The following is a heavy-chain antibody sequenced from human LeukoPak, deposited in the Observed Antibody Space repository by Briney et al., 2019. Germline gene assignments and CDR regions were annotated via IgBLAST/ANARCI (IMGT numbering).Heavy chain of an antibody. D-gene: IGHD3-10*01. J-gene: IGHJ3*01. CDR2: IYYSGST. CDR3: ARPYYYGSGGPKVV. CDR1: GGSISSSSYY. Sequence: PSETLSLTCTVSGGSISSSSYYWGWIRQPPGTGLEWIGSIYYSGSTYYNPSLRSRATISVDTSKNQFSLKLSSVTAADTAVYYCARPYYYGSGGPKVVWGQGTMVTVSS. V-gene: IGHV4-39*01.